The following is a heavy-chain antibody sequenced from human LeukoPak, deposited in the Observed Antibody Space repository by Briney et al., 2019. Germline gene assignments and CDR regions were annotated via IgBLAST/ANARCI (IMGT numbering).Heavy chain of an antibody. D-gene: IGHD1-26*01. V-gene: IGHV3-7*01. Sequence: GGSVRLLCAASGFSFSNFWMSWVRQGPGKGLEWVANIKEDGSEKYYVDSVKGRFTISRDNAKKSMSLQMNSLRVEDTAVYYCARDDSRYSGSLEYWGQGTLVSVSS. CDR3: ARDDSRYSGSLEY. CDR1: GFSFSNFW. CDR2: IKEDGSEK. J-gene: IGHJ4*02.